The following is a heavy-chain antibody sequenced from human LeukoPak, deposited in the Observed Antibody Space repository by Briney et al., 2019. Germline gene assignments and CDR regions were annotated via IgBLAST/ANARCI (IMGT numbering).Heavy chain of an antibody. J-gene: IGHJ4*02. Sequence: SETLSLTCTVSGYSISSGYYWGWIRPPPGKGLEWIGSIYHSGSTYYNPSLKSRVTISVDTSKNQFSLKLSSVTAADTAVYYCARTTAAEGTYFDYWGQGTLVTVSS. CDR1: GYSISSGYY. CDR3: ARTTAAEGTYFDY. V-gene: IGHV4-38-2*02. CDR2: IYHSGST. D-gene: IGHD4-11*01.